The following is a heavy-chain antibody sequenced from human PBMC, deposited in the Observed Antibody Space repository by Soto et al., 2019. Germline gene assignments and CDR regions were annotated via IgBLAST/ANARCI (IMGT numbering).Heavy chain of an antibody. CDR3: ARDGGVRRIDY. CDR1: GFTFSSHY. D-gene: IGHD2-8*02. V-gene: IGHV3-7*01. CDR2: INRDGSEK. J-gene: IGHJ4*02. Sequence: EVPLVESGGGLVQPGGSLRLSCAASGFTFSSHYMAWVRQAPGKGLEWVANINRDGSEKNYVDSVKGRFTISRDNAKNSLYLQMNSLRAEDTAVYYCARDGGVRRIDYWGQGTLVTVSS.